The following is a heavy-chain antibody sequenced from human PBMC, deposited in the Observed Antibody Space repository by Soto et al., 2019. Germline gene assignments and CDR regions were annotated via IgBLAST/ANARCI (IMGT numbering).Heavy chain of an antibody. CDR3: ARDFGDFMVRGVSGTGYYGMDV. V-gene: IGHV3-30-3*01. J-gene: IGHJ6*02. D-gene: IGHD3-10*01. CDR1: GFTFSSYA. CDR2: ISYDGSNK. Sequence: GGSLRLSCAASGFTFSSYAMHWVRQAPGKGLEWVAVISYDGSNKYYADSVKGRFTISRDNSKNTLYLQMNSLRAEDTAVYYCARDFGDFMVRGVSGTGYYGMDVWGQGTTVTVSS.